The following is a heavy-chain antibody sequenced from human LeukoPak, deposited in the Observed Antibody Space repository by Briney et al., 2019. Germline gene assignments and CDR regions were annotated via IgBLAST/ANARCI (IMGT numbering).Heavy chain of an antibody. V-gene: IGHV1-8*01. J-gene: IGHJ6*03. Sequence: ASVKVSCKASGYTFTSYDINWVRQATGQGLEWMGWMNPNSGNTGYAQKFQGRVTMTRNTSISTAYMELNSLRSEDTAVYYCASGFYDYGDPRYYYYYYMDVWGKGTTVTVSS. CDR2: MNPNSGNT. CDR1: GYTFTSYD. D-gene: IGHD4-17*01. CDR3: ASGFYDYGDPRYYYYYYMDV.